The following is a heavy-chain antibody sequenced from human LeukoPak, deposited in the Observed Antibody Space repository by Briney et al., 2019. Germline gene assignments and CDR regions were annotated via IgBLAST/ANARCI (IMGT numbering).Heavy chain of an antibody. CDR1: GGSFSGYY. J-gene: IGHJ4*02. V-gene: IGHV4-34*01. Sequence: SETLSLTCAVYGGSFSGYYWSWIRQPPGKGLEWIGEINHSGSTNYNPSLKSRVTISVDTSKNQFSPKLSSVTAADTAVYYCAREKTEDYYDSSGYYLFDYWGQGTLVTVSS. CDR3: AREKTEDYYDSSGYYLFDY. D-gene: IGHD3-22*01. CDR2: INHSGST.